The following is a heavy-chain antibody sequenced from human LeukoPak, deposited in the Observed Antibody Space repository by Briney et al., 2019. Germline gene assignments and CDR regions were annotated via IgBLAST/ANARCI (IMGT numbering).Heavy chain of an antibody. Sequence: PGGSLRLSCAASGFTFSSLWMSWVRQAPGKGLEWVANINQDGSEKSSAASVKGRFSISRDNAKNSVSLQMDSLRVEDTGVYYCAREDYYGMDVWGQGTTVIVSS. V-gene: IGHV3-7*04. CDR3: AREDYYGMDV. J-gene: IGHJ6*02. CDR1: GFTFSSLW. D-gene: IGHD3-10*01. CDR2: INQDGSEK.